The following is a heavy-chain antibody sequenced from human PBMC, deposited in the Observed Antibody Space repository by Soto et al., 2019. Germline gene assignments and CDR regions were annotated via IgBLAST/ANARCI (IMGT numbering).Heavy chain of an antibody. CDR1: GFTFSTYW. D-gene: IGHD3-16*01. V-gene: IGHV3-7*01. J-gene: IGHJ4*02. CDR2: MDQDGSET. Sequence: EVQLVESGGGLVQPGGSLRRYCAASGFTFSTYWMTWVRQPPGKGLEWVANMDQDGSETYYVDSVRGRFTVSRDNAKNSLYLQMNSLRVEDRAVYYCVCGGNFFIYWGQGTLVTVSP. CDR3: VCGGNFFIY.